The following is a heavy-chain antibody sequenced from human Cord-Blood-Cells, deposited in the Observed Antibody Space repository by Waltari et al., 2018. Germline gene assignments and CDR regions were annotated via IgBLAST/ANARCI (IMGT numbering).Heavy chain of an antibody. CDR3: ARGDSSSTEYFQH. CDR2: ISSSSSYI. D-gene: IGHD6-6*01. V-gene: IGHV3-21*01. CDR1: GFTFSSYS. J-gene: IGHJ1*01. Sequence: EVQLVESGVGLVKPGGSLRLSCAASGFTFSSYSMNWVSQAPGKGLEWVSSISSSSSYIYYADSVKGRFTISRDNAKNSLYLQMNSLRAEDTAVYYCARGDSSSTEYFQHWGQGTLVTVSS.